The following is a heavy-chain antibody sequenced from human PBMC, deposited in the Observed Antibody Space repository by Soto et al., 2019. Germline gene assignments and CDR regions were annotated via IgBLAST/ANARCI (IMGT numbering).Heavy chain of an antibody. D-gene: IGHD6-13*01. CDR3: ARVRYRVAAAGYYYGMDV. CDR1: GFTFSSYW. Sequence: PGGSLRLSCAASGFTFSSYWMSWVRQAPGKGLEWVANIKQDGGEKYYVDSVKGRFTISRDNAKNSLYLQMNSLRAEDTAVYYCARVRYRVAAAGYYYGMDVWGQGTTVTVSS. V-gene: IGHV3-7*01. CDR2: IKQDGGEK. J-gene: IGHJ6*02.